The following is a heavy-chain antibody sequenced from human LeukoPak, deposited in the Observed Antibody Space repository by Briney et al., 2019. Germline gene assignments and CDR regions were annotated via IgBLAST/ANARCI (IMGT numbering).Heavy chain of an antibody. CDR2: MNPNSGNT. D-gene: IGHD4-17*01. CDR3: ASPIMTTATGAFGI. Sequence: ASVKVSCKASGYTFTSYDINWVRQATGQGLEWMGWMNPNSGNTGYAQKFQGRVTMTRNTSISTAYMELSSLRSEDTAVYYCASPIMTTATGAFGIWGQGTMVTVSS. V-gene: IGHV1-8*01. CDR1: GYTFTSYD. J-gene: IGHJ3*02.